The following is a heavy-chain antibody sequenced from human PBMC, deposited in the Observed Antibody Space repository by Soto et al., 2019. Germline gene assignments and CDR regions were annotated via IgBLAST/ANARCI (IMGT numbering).Heavy chain of an antibody. V-gene: IGHV1-3*01. J-gene: IGHJ1*01. Sequence: QVQLVQSGAEVKKPGASVKVSCKASGYTFTTYAMHWVRQAPEQRLEWMGWINAGNGNTKYSQRFQGRVTITRDTSASTVYMELSSLRSEDTAVYYCARDRYCSGGSCSLSFQHWGQGTLVSVSS. CDR3: ARDRYCSGGSCSLSFQH. CDR2: INAGNGNT. CDR1: GYTFTTYA. D-gene: IGHD2-15*01.